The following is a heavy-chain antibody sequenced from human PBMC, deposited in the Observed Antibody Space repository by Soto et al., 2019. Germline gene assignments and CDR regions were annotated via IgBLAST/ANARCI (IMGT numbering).Heavy chain of an antibody. Sequence: GGSLRLSCAASGFSFSISPMHWVRQAPGKGPEWVALISYDGTNKFYADSVKGRLTISRDNSKSTLYLQVDSLRPEDAAVYYCARDPKTSGGQHWAFNYFDSWGQGTLVTVSS. V-gene: IGHV3-30-3*01. J-gene: IGHJ4*02. CDR3: ARDPKTSGGQHWAFNYFDS. CDR2: ISYDGTNK. D-gene: IGHD7-27*01. CDR1: GFSFSISP.